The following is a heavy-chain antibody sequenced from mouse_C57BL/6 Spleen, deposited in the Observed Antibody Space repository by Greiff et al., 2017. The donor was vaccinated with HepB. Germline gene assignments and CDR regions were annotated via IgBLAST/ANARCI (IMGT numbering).Heavy chain of an antibody. CDR3: GRGRYFEG. CDR1: GYTFTSYW. Sequence: QVQLQQPGAELVMPGASVKLSCKASGYTFTSYWMHWVKQRPGQGLEWIGEIDPSDSYTNYNQKFKGKSTLTVDKSSSTAYMQLSSLTSEDSAVYYCGRGRYFEGWGTGTTVTVSS. V-gene: IGHV1-69*01. J-gene: IGHJ1*03. CDR2: IDPSDSYT.